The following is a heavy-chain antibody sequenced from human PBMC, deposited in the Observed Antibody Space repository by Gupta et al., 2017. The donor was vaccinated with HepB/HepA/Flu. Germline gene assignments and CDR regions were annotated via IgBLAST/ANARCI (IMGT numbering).Heavy chain of an antibody. V-gene: IGHV3-66*01. CDR3: ARNPGASEWS. CDR2: IYSNGRT. Sequence: EVRLVESGGALVQPGGSLRLSCVASGFTVHNNYMGWVRQAPGKGLDWVSFIYSNGRTYFADSVKGRFSVSRDSSKKTMFLQMNSLRATDTATYYCARNPGASEWSWVQGTLFTVSS. D-gene: IGHD3-3*01. CDR1: GFTVHNNY. J-gene: IGHJ5*02.